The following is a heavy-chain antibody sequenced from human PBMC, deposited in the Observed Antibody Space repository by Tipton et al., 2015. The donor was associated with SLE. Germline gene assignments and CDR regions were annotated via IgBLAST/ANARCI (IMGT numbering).Heavy chain of an antibody. D-gene: IGHD2-2*01. CDR2: TYYRSKWYN. CDR3: ARGIVVVPAAMRHFDY. J-gene: IGHJ4*02. CDR1: GDSVSSNSAA. V-gene: IGHV6-1*01. Sequence: LRLSCAISGDSVSSNSAAWNWLRQSPSRGLEWLGRTYYRSKWYNDYAVSVKSRITINPDTSKNQFSLQLNPVTPEDTAVYYCARGIVVVPAAMRHFDYWGQGTLVTVSS.